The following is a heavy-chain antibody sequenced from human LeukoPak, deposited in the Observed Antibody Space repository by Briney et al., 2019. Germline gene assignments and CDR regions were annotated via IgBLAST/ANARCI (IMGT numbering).Heavy chain of an antibody. Sequence: SETLSLTCTVSGGSISGSGYYWRWIRQPPGKGLEWIGSVYDSGSTYYNPSLKSRVTIHVDTSKNQFSLRLSSVTAADTAEYYCARHGGAAAGLDYCGQRILVTVSS. J-gene: IGHJ4*02. CDR2: VYDSGST. D-gene: IGHD6-13*01. V-gene: IGHV4-39*01. CDR3: ARHGGAAAGLDY. CDR1: GGSISGSGYY.